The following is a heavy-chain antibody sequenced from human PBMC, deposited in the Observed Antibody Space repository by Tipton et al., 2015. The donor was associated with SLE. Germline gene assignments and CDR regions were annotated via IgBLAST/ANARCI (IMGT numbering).Heavy chain of an antibody. V-gene: IGHV4-31*03. CDR1: GGSIRSTNYF. Sequence: TLSLTCTVSGGSIRSTNYFWSWVRQLPGKGLEWIGYIFHSGSVFYNPSLKSRATLLVDPSKNQFSLKLNSVTAADTAVYYCARRRFQSAPDYWGQGTLVSVSS. D-gene: IGHD2-21*01. CDR2: IFHSGSV. J-gene: IGHJ4*02. CDR3: ARRRFQSAPDY.